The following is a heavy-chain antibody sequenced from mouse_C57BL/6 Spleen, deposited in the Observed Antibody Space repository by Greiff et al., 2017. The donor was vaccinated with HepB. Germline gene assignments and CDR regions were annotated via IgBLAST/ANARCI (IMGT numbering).Heavy chain of an antibody. CDR2: INYDGSST. V-gene: IGHV5-16*01. Sequence: DVMLVESEGGLVQPGSSMKLSCTASGFTFSNYYMAWVRQVPEKGLEWVANINYDGSSTYYLDSLKSRFIISRDNAKNILYLQMSSLKSEDTATYYCARVYDGYYVGYAMDYWGQGTSVTVSS. CDR3: ARVYDGYYVGYAMDY. CDR1: GFTFSNYY. D-gene: IGHD2-3*01. J-gene: IGHJ4*01.